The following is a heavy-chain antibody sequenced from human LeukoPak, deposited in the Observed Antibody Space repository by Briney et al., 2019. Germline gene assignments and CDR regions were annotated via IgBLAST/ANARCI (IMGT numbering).Heavy chain of an antibody. D-gene: IGHD3-22*01. CDR3: ARHALSGYHFDY. CDR2: IYYSGST. V-gene: IGHV4-38-2*01. CDR1: GYSISSGYY. Sequence: SETLSLTCAVSGYSISSGYYWGWIRQPPGKGLEWIGSIYYSGSTYYNPSLKSRVTISVDTSKNQFSLKLSSVTAADTAVYYCARHALSGYHFDYWGQGTLVTVSS. J-gene: IGHJ4*02.